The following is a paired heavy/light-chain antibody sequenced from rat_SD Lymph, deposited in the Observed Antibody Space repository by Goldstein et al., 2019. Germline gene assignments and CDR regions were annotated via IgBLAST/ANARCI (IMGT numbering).Heavy chain of an antibody. J-gene: IGHJ2*01. CDR1: GFTFSNYY. CDR2: ITNSGGST. Sequence: EVQLVESGGGLVQPGRSLKLSCAASGFTFSNYYMAWVRQAPTKGLEWVASITNSGGSTYYRDSVKGRFTISRDNAKSTLYLQMDSLRSEDTATYYCTTGYYYYSGDVFDYWGQGVMVTVSS. V-gene: IGHV5S23*01. D-gene: IGHD1-1*01. CDR3: TTGYYYYSGDVFDY.
Light chain of an antibody. Sequence: DIQMTQSPSSLSASLGDRVTITCRASQDIGNYLTWFQQKPGKSPRRMIYGATNLEDGVPSRFSGSRSGSDYSLTISSLESEDVADYHCLQSIQYPHTFGAGTKLELK. CDR3: LQSIQYPHT. V-gene: IGKV14S14*01. J-gene: IGKJ2-1*01. CDR2: GAT. CDR1: QDIGNY.